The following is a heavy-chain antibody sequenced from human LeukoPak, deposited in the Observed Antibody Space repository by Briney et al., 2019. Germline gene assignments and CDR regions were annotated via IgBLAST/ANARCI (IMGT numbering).Heavy chain of an antibody. CDR1: GFTFSSYS. J-gene: IGHJ4*02. CDR2: ISSSSSTI. CDR3: AKDSGGVLWFGDFDPGY. V-gene: IGHV3-48*01. D-gene: IGHD3-10*01. Sequence: PGGSLRLSCAASGFTFSSYSMNWVHQAPGKGLEWVSYISSSSSTIYYADSVKGRFTISRDNAKNSLYLQMNSLRAEDTAVYYCAKDSGGVLWFGDFDPGYWGQGTLVTVS.